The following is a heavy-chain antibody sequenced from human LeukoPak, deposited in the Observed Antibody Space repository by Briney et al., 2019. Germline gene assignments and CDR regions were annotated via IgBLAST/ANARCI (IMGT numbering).Heavy chain of an antibody. Sequence: GGSLRLSCTGSGFTLSSYEMTWIRQAPGKGLEWVSSIDYSGDSPYYADSVKGRFTMSRDNSKNTLYLQMNSLRAEDTAVYYCAKDHSYYYDSSGYDYWGQGTLVTVSS. CDR1: GFTLSSYE. CDR2: IDYSGDSP. V-gene: IGHV3-23*01. D-gene: IGHD3-22*01. CDR3: AKDHSYYYDSSGYDY. J-gene: IGHJ4*02.